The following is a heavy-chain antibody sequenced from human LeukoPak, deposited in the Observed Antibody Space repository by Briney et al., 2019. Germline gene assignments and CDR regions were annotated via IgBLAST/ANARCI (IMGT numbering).Heavy chain of an antibody. CDR1: GFTFIDSN. J-gene: IGHJ5*02. Sequence: GRSLRLSCAASGFTFIDSNMHWVRQASGKGLEWLGRIKSKANNYATTYAASVKGRFTISRDDSKNTAYLQMNSLKTEDTAVYYCTRQVYGSGSPNWFDPWGQGTLVTVSS. V-gene: IGHV3-73*01. D-gene: IGHD3-10*01. CDR3: TRQVYGSGSPNWFDP. CDR2: IKSKANNYAT.